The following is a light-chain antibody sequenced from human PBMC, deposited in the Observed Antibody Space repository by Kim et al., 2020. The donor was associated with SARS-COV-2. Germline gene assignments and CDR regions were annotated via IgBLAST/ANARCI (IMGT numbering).Light chain of an antibody. J-gene: IGLJ2*01. V-gene: IGLV1-44*01. CDR1: SSNIGIKT. Sequence: ELTQPPSASGTPGQRVTISCSGSSSNIGIKTVSWYQQLPGTAPKLLIYNNDQRPSGVPDRFSGSKSGTSASLAISGLQSEDEADYYCAAWDDSLNGVVFGGGTQVTVL. CDR3: AAWDDSLNGVV. CDR2: NND.